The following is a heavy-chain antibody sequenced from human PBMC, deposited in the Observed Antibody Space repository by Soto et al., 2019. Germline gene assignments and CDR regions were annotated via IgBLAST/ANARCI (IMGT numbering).Heavy chain of an antibody. CDR2: INHSGST. D-gene: IGHD2-2*01. V-gene: IGHV4-34*01. Sequence: PSETLSLTCAVYGGSFSGYYCSWIRQPPGKGLEWIGEINHSGSTNYNPSLKSRVTISVDTSKNQFSLKLSSVTAADTAVYYCARGHTDIVVVPAPFYFDYWGQGTLVTVSS. CDR3: ARGHTDIVVVPAPFYFDY. J-gene: IGHJ4*02. CDR1: GGSFSGYY.